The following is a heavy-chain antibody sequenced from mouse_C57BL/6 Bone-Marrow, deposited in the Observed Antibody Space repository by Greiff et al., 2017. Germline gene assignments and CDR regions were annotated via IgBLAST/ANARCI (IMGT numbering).Heavy chain of an antibody. J-gene: IGHJ3*01. CDR1: GFNIKDDY. Sequence: VQLKESGAELVRPGASVKLSCTASGFNIKDDYMHWVKQRPEQGLEWIGWIDPENGDTEYASKFQGKATITADTSSNTAYLQLSILTSEDTAVYSCTSSTGWFAYWGQGTLVTVSA. D-gene: IGHD4-1*02. V-gene: IGHV14-4*01. CDR2: IDPENGDT. CDR3: TSSTGWFAY.